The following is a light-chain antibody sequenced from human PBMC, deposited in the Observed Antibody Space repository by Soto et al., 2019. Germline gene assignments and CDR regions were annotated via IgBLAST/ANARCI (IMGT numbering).Light chain of an antibody. Sequence: DIVMTQSPLSLPVTPGEPASISCRSSQSLLHSNGYNYLDWYLQKPGQSPQLLIYLGSNRASGVSDRFRGSGSGTDFTLKISRGEADDVGVYYCMQALQTPDTLGQGTKLEIK. CDR3: MQALQTPDT. CDR2: LGS. CDR1: QSLLHSNGYNY. J-gene: IGKJ2*01. V-gene: IGKV2-28*01.